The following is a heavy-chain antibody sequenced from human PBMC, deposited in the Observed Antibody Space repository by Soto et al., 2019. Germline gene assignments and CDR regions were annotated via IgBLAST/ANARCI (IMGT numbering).Heavy chain of an antibody. J-gene: IGHJ4*02. CDR1: GGSITSNSHN. CDR2: IYYDGNT. D-gene: IGHD2-8*01. V-gene: IGHV4-39*01. Sequence: PSETLSLTCIVSGGSITSNSHNWGWIRQPPGKGLESIGNIYYDGNTYYNPSLKSRVTISLDTSKNQFSLRLNSVTAADTAVYYCARSSIVPRLLMYPFDYWGQGTLVTVS. CDR3: ARSSIVPRLLMYPFDY.